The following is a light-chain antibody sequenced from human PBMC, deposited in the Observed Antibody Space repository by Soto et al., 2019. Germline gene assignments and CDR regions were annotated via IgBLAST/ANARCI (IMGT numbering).Light chain of an antibody. CDR3: QYYGAAPYA. CDR1: QSIWDRY. CDR2: DAS. V-gene: IGKV3-20*01. J-gene: IGKJ2*01. Sequence: DILLTQSPGTLSLSPGDRATLSCRASQSIWDRYLAWYQQKPGQAPRLLMYDASSRANGIPDRFSGSGSGTDFTITINRLGPEDFALYYCQYYGAAPYAFGRGTKLEIK.